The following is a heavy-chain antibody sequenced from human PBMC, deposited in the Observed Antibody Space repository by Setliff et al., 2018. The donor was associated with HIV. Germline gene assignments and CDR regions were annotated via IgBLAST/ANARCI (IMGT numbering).Heavy chain of an antibody. V-gene: IGHV4-34*01. CDR2: INHSGST. J-gene: IGHJ4*02. D-gene: IGHD2-21*02. CDR1: GGSFSGYY. Sequence: KASETLSLTCAVYGGSFSGYYWNWIRQPPGKGLEWIGEINHSGSTNYNPSLKSRVTISVDTSKNQFSLKLNSVTAADTAVYYCARWAVTASDYWGQGTLVTVSS. CDR3: ARWAVTASDY.